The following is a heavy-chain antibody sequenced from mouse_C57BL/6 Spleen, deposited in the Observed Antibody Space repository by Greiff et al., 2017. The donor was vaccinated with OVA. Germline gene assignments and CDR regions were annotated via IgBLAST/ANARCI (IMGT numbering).Heavy chain of an antibody. J-gene: IGHJ1*03. CDR2: FYPGSGSI. CDR1: GFTFTEYT. D-gene: IGHD2-1*01. CDR3: ARHDYYGNYGWYFDV. Sequence: VQLVESGAELVKPGASVKLSCKASGFTFTEYTIHWVKQRSGQGLEWIGWFYPGSGSIKYNEKFKDKATLTADKSSSTVYMELSRLTSEDSAVYFCARHDYYGNYGWYFDVWGTGTTVTVSS. V-gene: IGHV1-62-2*01.